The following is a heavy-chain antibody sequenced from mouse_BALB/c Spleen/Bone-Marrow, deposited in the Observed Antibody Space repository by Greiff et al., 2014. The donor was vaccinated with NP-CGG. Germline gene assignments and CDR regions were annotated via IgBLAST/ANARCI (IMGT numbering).Heavy chain of an antibody. D-gene: IGHD4-1*02. J-gene: IGHJ4*01. CDR3: ARPLNWDPYAMDY. CDR2: IYPGDGDT. V-gene: IGHV1-82*01. CDR1: GYAFSSSW. Sequence: LVESGASVKISCKASGYAFSSSWMNWVKQRPGQGLEWIGRIYPGDGDTKYNGKFKGKATLTADKSSSTAYMQLSSLTSVDSAVYFCARPLNWDPYAMDYWGQGTSVTVSS.